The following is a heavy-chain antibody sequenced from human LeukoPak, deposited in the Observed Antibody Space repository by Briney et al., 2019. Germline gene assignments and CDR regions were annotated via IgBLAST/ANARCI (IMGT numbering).Heavy chain of an antibody. Sequence: ASVKVSCKASGYTFSNYGISWVRQAPGQGLEWMGWISAYNGNTNYAQKLQGRVTMTTDTSTSTAYMELRSLRSDDTAVYYCARDEDIVVVPAAMVTDYWGQGTLVTVSS. CDR1: GYTFSNYG. D-gene: IGHD2-2*01. CDR2: ISAYNGNT. CDR3: ARDEDIVVVPAAMVTDY. V-gene: IGHV1-18*01. J-gene: IGHJ4*02.